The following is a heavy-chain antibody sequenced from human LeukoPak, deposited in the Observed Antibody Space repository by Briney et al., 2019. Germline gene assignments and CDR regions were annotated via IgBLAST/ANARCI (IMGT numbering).Heavy chain of an antibody. Sequence: GGSLRLSCAASGFTFSSYSMNWVRQAPGKGLEWVSSISSSGSYIYYADSVKGRFTISRDNSKNTLYLQMNSLRAEDTAVYYCARGPSGYHNTGGQGTLVTVSS. V-gene: IGHV3-21*01. CDR3: ARGPSGYHNT. D-gene: IGHD5-12*01. CDR2: ISSSGSYI. J-gene: IGHJ4*02. CDR1: GFTFSSYS.